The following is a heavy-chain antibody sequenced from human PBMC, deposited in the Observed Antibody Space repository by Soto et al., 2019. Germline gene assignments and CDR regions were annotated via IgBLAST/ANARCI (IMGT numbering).Heavy chain of an antibody. D-gene: IGHD3-22*01. CDR3: ARHDSSGYYSWFDP. CDR2: IYYVGNS. Sequence: SETLSLTCAVSDGSISSSSYYWGWIRQTPGKGLEWIGSIYYVGNSYYNPSLESRVTISVDTSKNQLSLKLSSVTAADTAVYYCARHDSSGYYSWFDPWGQGTLVTVSS. V-gene: IGHV4-39*01. J-gene: IGHJ5*02. CDR1: DGSISSSSYY.